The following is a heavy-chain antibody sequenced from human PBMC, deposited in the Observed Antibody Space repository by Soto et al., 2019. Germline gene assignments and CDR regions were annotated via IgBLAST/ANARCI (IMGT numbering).Heavy chain of an antibody. CDR1: GYTFTIYY. D-gene: IGHD3-3*01. CDR3: AREIRSGYYKYWYFDL. V-gene: IGHV1-2*02. J-gene: IGHJ2*01. CDR2: INPDSGGT. Sequence: QVQLVQSGAEVKKPGASVKVSCKASGYTFTIYYMHWVRQAPGQGLEWMGWINPDSGGTKYAQKFQGGVTMTRDTSSSTVYMELSRLRSDDTAVYYCAREIRSGYYKYWYFDLWGRGTLVTVSS.